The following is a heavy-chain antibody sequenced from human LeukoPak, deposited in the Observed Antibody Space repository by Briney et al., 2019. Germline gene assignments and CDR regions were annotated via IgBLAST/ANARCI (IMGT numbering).Heavy chain of an antibody. V-gene: IGHV4-34*01. D-gene: IGHD3-22*01. CDR1: GGSFSGYY. Sequence: SETLSLTCAVYGGSFSGYYWSWIRQPPGKGLEWIGEINHSGSTNYNPSLKSRVTISVDTSKNQFSLKLSSVTAADTAVYYCARGGPYCDSIPGSYSGFGYWGQGTLVTVSS. J-gene: IGHJ4*02. CDR3: ARGGPYCDSIPGSYSGFGY. CDR2: INHSGST.